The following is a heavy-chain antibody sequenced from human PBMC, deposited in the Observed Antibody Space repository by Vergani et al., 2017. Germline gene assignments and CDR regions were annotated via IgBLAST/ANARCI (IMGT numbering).Heavy chain of an antibody. J-gene: IGHJ4*02. CDR1: FDSIRNLY. D-gene: IGHD2/OR15-2a*01. Sequence: QVQLHESGPGLVQSSETLSLTCSVSFDSIRNLYCNWIRQPPGKGLEWIGSIHYSENTNYNPSLKTRVTISVDTSKNQFSLTLTSVTAADTVIYYCARGLGTTWPIGHYWGQGTLVTVSS. V-gene: IGHV4-59*11. CDR2: IHYSENT. CDR3: ARGLGTTWPIGHY.